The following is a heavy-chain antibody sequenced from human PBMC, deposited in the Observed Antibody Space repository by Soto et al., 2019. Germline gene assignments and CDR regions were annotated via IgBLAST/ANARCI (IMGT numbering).Heavy chain of an antibody. CDR3: SRDASIREPVFDI. Sequence: SETLSLTCSVSGGSINSGGYYWGWIRQHPGKGLEWIGYIYYTGYTYYSASLKSRATISLDTSKIHFSLRLSSVTAADTAVYYCSRDASIREPVFDIWGKVTMVTVS. J-gene: IGHJ3*02. CDR2: IYYTGYT. D-gene: IGHD1-26*01. CDR1: GGSINSGGYY. V-gene: IGHV4-31*03.